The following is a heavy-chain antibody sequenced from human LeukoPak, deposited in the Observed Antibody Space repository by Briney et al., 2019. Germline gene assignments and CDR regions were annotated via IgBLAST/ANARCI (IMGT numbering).Heavy chain of an antibody. CDR1: GFTFGNFG. Sequence: GGSLRLSCTASGFTFGNFGMGWVRQAPGKGLQGVGFIRNKAYGGTTEYAASVKGRFTISRDNYTRIVYLQMNSLKADDTDVYYCSRERYSYGPFDYWGQGTLVTVSS. CDR3: SRERYSYGPFDY. D-gene: IGHD5-18*01. J-gene: IGHJ4*02. V-gene: IGHV3-49*04. CDR2: IRNKAYGGTT.